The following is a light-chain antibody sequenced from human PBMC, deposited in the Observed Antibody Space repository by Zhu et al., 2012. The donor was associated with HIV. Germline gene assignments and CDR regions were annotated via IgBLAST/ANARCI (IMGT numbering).Light chain of an antibody. CDR1: QSVANNY. CDR2: RAS. CDR3: QQYGDSWT. Sequence: EIVLTQSPGTLSLSPGEGATLSCRASQSVANNYLAWYQQRPGQAPRLLIYRASNRFPGIPDRFSGSGSGTDFTLTISRLESEDFAVYYCQQYGDSWTFGPGDQGGNQT. J-gene: IGKJ1*01. V-gene: IGKV3-20*01.